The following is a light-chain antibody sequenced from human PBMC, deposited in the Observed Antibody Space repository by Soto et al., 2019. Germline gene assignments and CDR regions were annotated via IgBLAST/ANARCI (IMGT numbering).Light chain of an antibody. V-gene: IGKV3-11*01. J-gene: IGKJ4*01. CDR3: QHRFSWHPT. CDR2: DTS. Sequence: EIGLTQSPATPSLSPGERATLSCRASQSVSRYLAWYQQKPGQAPRLVIHDTSTRATGVPDTFSGSGSGTEFTLIISPREPEDFATYYCQHRFSWHPTFGGGTHIEIK. CDR1: QSVSRY.